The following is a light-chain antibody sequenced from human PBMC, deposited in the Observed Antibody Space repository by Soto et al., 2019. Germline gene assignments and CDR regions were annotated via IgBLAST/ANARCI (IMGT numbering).Light chain of an antibody. CDR3: HSYTSSTTYV. CDR1: SSDVGGYNY. V-gene: IGLV2-14*01. J-gene: IGLJ1*01. Sequence: QSVLTQPASVSWSPGQSITISCTGTSSDVGGYNYVSWYQQHPGKAPKLMIYEVNNRPSGVSNRFSGSKSGNTASLTISGLQAEDEADYYCHSYTSSTTYVFGTGTKVTVL. CDR2: EVN.